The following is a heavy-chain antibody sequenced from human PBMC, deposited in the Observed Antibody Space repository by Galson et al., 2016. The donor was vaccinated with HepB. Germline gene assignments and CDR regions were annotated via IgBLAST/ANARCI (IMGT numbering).Heavy chain of an antibody. CDR2: LIATSGRT. J-gene: IGHJ5*01. CDR3: AKVGDSSWFDS. Sequence: SLRLSCATSGFSFNNIAMSWVRQAPGKGLEWVSALIATSGRTYYADSVKDRFTISRDISKNTLSLRMTSLRVEDTAVYYCAKVGDSSWFDSWGQGTLVTVSS. D-gene: IGHD6-13*01. CDR1: GFSFNNIA. V-gene: IGHV3-23*01.